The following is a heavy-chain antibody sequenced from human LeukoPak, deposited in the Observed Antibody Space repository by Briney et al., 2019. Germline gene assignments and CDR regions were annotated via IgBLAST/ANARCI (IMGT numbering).Heavy chain of an antibody. D-gene: IGHD6-25*01. V-gene: IGHV3-21*06. J-gene: IGHJ4*02. CDR2: ISYMGDHR. Sequence: PGESPRLSCTASGFTFSDCDMNWFRQAPGKGLQWVSSISYMGDHRYYADSAKGRFTISRDNAKNSLYLQMDNLRADDTAVYYCGKAFPPLRVAAAGDYWGQGTLVTVSS. CDR3: GKAFPPLRVAAAGDY. CDR1: GFTFSDCD.